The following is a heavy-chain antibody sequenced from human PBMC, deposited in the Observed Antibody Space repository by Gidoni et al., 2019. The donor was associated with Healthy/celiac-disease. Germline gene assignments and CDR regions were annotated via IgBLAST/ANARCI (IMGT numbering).Heavy chain of an antibody. CDR2: IIPIFGTA. J-gene: IGHJ5*02. V-gene: IGHV1-69*01. CDR1: GGTFSSYA. Sequence: QVQLVQSGAEVKKPGSSVKVSCKASGGTFSSYAISWVRQAPGQGLEWMGGIIPIFGTANYAQKFQGRVTITADESTSTAYMELSSLRSEDTAVYYCARDRRYCSGGSCYSGGWFDPWGQGTLVTVSS. D-gene: IGHD2-15*01. CDR3: ARDRRYCSGGSCYSGGWFDP.